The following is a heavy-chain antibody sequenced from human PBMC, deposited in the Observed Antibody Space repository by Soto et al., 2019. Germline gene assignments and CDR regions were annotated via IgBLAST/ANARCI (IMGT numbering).Heavy chain of an antibody. Sequence: PSETLSLPCTVSGGSMVTYSWSWIRQSPGNRLAWIGYVHHSRSTLYNPSLRNRATVSLDRSNSQSSLQLASVTAEDTALYFCASEVRNSNGWYLDYWGQGARVTVSS. CDR2: VHHSRST. J-gene: IGHJ4*02. V-gene: IGHV4-59*01. CDR3: ASEVRNSNGWYLDY. CDR1: GGSMVTYS. D-gene: IGHD6-19*01.